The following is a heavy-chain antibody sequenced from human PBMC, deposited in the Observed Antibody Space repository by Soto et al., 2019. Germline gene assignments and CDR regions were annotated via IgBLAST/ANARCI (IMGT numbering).Heavy chain of an antibody. Sequence: QVQLVESGGGVVQPGRSLRLSCAASGFTFSSYGMHWVRQAPGKGLXWVAVIWYDGSNKYYADSVKGRFTISRDNSKNTLYLQMNSLRAEDTAVYYCASSRTTSKGWFDPWGQGTLVTVSS. CDR1: GFTFSSYG. J-gene: IGHJ5*02. CDR3: ASSRTTSKGWFDP. V-gene: IGHV3-33*01. D-gene: IGHD4-17*01. CDR2: IWYDGSNK.